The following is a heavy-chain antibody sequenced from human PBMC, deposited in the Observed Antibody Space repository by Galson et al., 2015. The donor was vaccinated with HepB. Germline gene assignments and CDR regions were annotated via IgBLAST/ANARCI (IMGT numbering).Heavy chain of an antibody. D-gene: IGHD3-22*01. V-gene: IGHV4-59*02. CDR1: GGSVSDFY. Sequence: SETLSLTCSVSGGSVSDFYWSWIRQSPEKGLEWIAYIYGTGSTDNNPSLKSRVAISVDTSKNQFSLTLTSVTAADTAVYYCAREESSWLGYFQQWGQGTLVTVSS. CDR2: IYGTGST. CDR3: AREESSWLGYFQQ. J-gene: IGHJ1*01.